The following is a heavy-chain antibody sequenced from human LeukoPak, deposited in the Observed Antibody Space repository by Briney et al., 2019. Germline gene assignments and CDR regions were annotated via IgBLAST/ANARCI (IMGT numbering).Heavy chain of an antibody. V-gene: IGHV3-23*01. D-gene: IGHD1-26*01. J-gene: IGHJ4*02. CDR3: AKGYRGNYDY. CDR2: INDRGDNT. CDR1: GFTFSIYA. Sequence: GGSLTLSCAACGFTFSIYAMTWARQAPRKGLEWDSAINDRGDNTYHADSVKGRFTISRDNSKNTLYLQMNSLRAEDTAVYYCAKGYRGNYDYWGQGVLVTVSS.